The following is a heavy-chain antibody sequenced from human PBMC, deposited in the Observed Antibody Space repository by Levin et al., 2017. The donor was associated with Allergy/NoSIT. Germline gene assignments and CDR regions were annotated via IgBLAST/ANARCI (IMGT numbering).Heavy chain of an antibody. CDR1: GYIFTSYG. J-gene: IGHJ5*02. D-gene: IGHD3-3*01. V-gene: IGHV1-18*01. CDR2: ISAYNGNK. Sequence: GASVKVSCKASGYIFTSYGFSWVRQAPGQGLEWMGWISAYNGNKTFAEKFQGRLTMTTDTSSNTAYMELRSLTSDDTAVYYCARVGGIGTTILGVVPLSTRNWFDPWGQGTLVTVSS. CDR3: ARVGGIGTTILGVVPLSTRNWFDP.